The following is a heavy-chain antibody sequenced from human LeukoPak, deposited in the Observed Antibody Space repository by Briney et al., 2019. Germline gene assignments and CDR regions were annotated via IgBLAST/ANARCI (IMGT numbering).Heavy chain of an antibody. Sequence: GGSLRLSCAASGFTFSSYSMNWVRQAPGKGLEWVSYISSSSSTIYYADSVKGRFTISRDNAKNSLYLQMNSLRAEDTAVYYCASSKGVVGATRHAFDIWGQGTMATVSS. CDR3: ASSKGVVGATRHAFDI. J-gene: IGHJ3*02. CDR1: GFTFSSYS. CDR2: ISSSSSTI. D-gene: IGHD1-26*01. V-gene: IGHV3-48*01.